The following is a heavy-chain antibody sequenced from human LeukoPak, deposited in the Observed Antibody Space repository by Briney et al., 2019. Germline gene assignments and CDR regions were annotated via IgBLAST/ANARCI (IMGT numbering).Heavy chain of an antibody. CDR1: GFTFSSYW. CDR2: INSDGSTT. V-gene: IGHV3-74*01. D-gene: IGHD3-3*01. CDR3: AREVGYDFWSFHGS. Sequence: GGSLRLSCAASGFTFSSYWTHWVRQAPGKGVVWVSRINSDGSTTNYADSVKGRFTISRDNAKDTLYLQMNSLRAEDTAVYYCAREVGYDFWSFHGSWGPGTLVTVSS. J-gene: IGHJ5*02.